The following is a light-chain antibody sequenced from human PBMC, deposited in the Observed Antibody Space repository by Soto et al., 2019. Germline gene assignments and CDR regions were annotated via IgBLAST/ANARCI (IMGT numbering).Light chain of an antibody. CDR2: AAS. CDR1: QGISSR. J-gene: IGKJ4*01. V-gene: IGKV1-12*01. Sequence: DIQMTQSPSSVSASVGDRVTITCRASQGISSRLAWYQQKPGKAPNLLIYAASSLQSGVPSRFSGSGSETDFTLTIGSLQHEDFATYYCQQSNSFPLTFGGGTKVDIK. CDR3: QQSNSFPLT.